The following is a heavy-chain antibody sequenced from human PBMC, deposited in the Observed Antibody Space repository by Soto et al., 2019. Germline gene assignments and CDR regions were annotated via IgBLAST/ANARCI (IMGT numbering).Heavy chain of an antibody. CDR1: GFTFSNYG. Sequence: EVQLLESGGGLVQPGGSLRLSCTASGFTFSNYGLNWVRQAPGKGLEWVSTISGSGGSTYYADSVKGRFTIFRDNSKNTLYLQMNSLRAEDTAVYYCAKHRYCSGCSCYSPKYYYYWMDVWGQWTTVTVSS. J-gene: IGHJ6*02. CDR2: ISGSGGST. V-gene: IGHV3-23*01. CDR3: AKHRYCSGCSCYSPKYYYYWMDV. D-gene: IGHD2-15*01.